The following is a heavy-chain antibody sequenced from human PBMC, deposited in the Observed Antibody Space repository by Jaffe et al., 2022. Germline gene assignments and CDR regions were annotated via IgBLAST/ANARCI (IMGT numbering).Heavy chain of an antibody. D-gene: IGHD6-19*01. CDR2: IHYSGST. CDR1: GGSISHYY. J-gene: IGHJ4*02. Sequence: QVQLQESGPGLVTPSETLSLTCTVSGGSISHYYWSWIRQPPGEGLEWIGYIHYSGSTNYNPSLKSRVTISLDTSKNQFSLKLSSVTPADTAIYHCARSWPSSGGFPKDFDFWGQGTLVTVSS. CDR3: ARSWPSSGGFPKDFDF. V-gene: IGHV4-59*01.